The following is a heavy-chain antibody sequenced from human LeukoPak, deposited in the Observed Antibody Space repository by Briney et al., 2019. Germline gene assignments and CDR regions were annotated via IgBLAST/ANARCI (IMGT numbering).Heavy chain of an antibody. J-gene: IGHJ4*02. CDR3: ARDTAMVPILDY. D-gene: IGHD5-18*01. CDR1: GFTFSSYS. V-gene: IGHV3-21*01. CDR2: ISSSSGYI. Sequence: GGSLRLSCAASGFTFSSYSMNWVRQAPGKGLEWVSSISSSSGYIYYADSVKGRFTISRDNAKNSLYLQMNSLRAEDTAVYYCARDTAMVPILDYWGQGTLVTVSS.